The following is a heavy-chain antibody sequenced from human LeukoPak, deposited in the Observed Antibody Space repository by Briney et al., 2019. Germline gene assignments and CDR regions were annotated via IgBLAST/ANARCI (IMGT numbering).Heavy chain of an antibody. CDR3: ARDTRSCDTSGYYYFDY. Sequence: WETLSLTCSVSGASTTSYYWNWIRQAPGEGLEWIGYIYSDGTTSYSPSLRSRVTISIDTSRNQFSLKLSSVTAADAAVYYCARDTRSCDTSGYYYFDYWGQGALVTVSS. J-gene: IGHJ4*02. V-gene: IGHV4-59*01. CDR2: IYSDGTT. CDR1: GASTTSYY. D-gene: IGHD3-22*01.